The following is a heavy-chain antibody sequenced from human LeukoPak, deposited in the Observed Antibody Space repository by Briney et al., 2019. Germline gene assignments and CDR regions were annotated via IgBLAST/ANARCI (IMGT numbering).Heavy chain of an antibody. CDR1: GFSFSSYW. CDR2: IRQDESER. CDR3: AATFFIAAAGHFDY. D-gene: IGHD6-13*01. J-gene: IGHJ4*02. Sequence: GGSLRLSCEGSGFSFSSYWMTWVRQLPGKGPEWVANIRQDESERYFADSVKGRFTISRDNAKKSVYLHMSSLRAEDTAVYYCAATFFIAAAGHFDYWGQGTLVTVSS. V-gene: IGHV3-7*01.